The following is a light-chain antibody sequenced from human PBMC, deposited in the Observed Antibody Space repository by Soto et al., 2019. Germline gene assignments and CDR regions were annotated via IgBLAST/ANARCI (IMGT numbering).Light chain of an antibody. V-gene: IGKV1-5*01. Sequence: DIQMTQSPSTLSASVGDRVTITCRASQSISGWLAWYQQKPGKAPKVLIYDASTLESGVPSRFSGSGSGTEFTLTINSLQPDDFATYYCQQFNSFPRTFGQGTKVDIK. CDR3: QQFNSFPRT. CDR1: QSISGW. CDR2: DAS. J-gene: IGKJ1*01.